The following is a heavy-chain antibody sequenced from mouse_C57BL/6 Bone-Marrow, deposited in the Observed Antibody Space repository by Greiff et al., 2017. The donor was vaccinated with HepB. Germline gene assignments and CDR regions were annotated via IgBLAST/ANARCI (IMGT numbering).Heavy chain of an antibody. D-gene: IGHD1-1*01. CDR3: ARHVTTTFDY. CDR1: GFTFSSYG. Sequence: EVKLMESGGDLVKPGGSLKLSCAASGFTFSSYGMSWVRQTPDQGLEWVATISRGGSYTYYPDSVKGRFTISRDNAKNTLYLQISSLKSEDAAVYYCARHVTTTFDYWGQGTTLTVSS. CDR2: ISRGGSYT. J-gene: IGHJ2*01. V-gene: IGHV5-6*01.